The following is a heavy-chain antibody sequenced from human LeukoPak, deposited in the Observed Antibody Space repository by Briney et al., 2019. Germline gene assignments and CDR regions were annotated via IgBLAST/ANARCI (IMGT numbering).Heavy chain of an antibody. Sequence: ASVKVSCKASGGTFSSYAISWVRQAPGQGLEWMGRIIPILGIANYAQKFQGRVTMTRDTSTSTVYMELSSLRSEDTAVYYCASGEAYYDFWSGYKAFDYWGQGTLVTVSS. CDR1: GGTFSSYA. V-gene: IGHV1-69*04. CDR2: IIPILGIA. J-gene: IGHJ4*02. D-gene: IGHD3-3*01. CDR3: ASGEAYYDFWSGYKAFDY.